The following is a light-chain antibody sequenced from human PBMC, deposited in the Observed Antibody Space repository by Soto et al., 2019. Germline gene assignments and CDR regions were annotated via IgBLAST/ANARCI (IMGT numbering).Light chain of an antibody. CDR3: QQRSNWPPWT. J-gene: IGKJ1*01. Sequence: EIVLTQSPATLSLSPGERATLSCRASQSVSNYLAWYQQKPGQAPRLLIYDASNGATGIPARFSGSRSGTDFTLTIISLEPEDFAVYYCQQRSNWPPWTFGQGTKVDIK. CDR1: QSVSNY. V-gene: IGKV3-11*01. CDR2: DAS.